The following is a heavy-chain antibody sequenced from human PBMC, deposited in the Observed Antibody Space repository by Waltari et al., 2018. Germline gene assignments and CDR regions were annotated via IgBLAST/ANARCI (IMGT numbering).Heavy chain of an antibody. CDR3: ARDSGVGGCSGGSCLRYGMDV. Sequence: QVQLVQSGAEVKKPGSSVKVSCKASGGTFSSYAISWVRQAPGKGLEWMGGIIPIFGTANYAQKFQGRVTITTDESTSTAYMELSSLRSEDTAVYYCARDSGVGGCSGGSCLRYGMDVWGQGTTVTVSS. D-gene: IGHD2-15*01. J-gene: IGHJ6*02. CDR1: GGTFSSYA. V-gene: IGHV1-69*05. CDR2: IIPIFGTA.